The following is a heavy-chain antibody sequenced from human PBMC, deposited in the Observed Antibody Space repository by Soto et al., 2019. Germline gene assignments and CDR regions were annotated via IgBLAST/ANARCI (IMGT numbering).Heavy chain of an antibody. CDR1: GASFSGFY. CDR3: ARRRTSYGMDV. CDR2: IDHSGIT. Sequence: SETLSLTCAVSGASFSGFYWSWIRQSPGKVLEWIGEIDHSGITNHNTALKSRATMSVDTSKNQFSLKLSSVTAADTAVYYCARRRTSYGMDVWGQGTTVTVSS. J-gene: IGHJ6*02. V-gene: IGHV4-34*04.